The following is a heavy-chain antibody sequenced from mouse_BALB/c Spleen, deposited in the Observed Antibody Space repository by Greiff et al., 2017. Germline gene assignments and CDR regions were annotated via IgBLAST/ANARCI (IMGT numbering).Heavy chain of an antibody. Sequence: QVQLQQPGAELVKPGASVTLSCTASGYTFTSYWMHWVKLRPGQGFEWIGEINPSNGGTNYNEKFTRKATLTVDKSSSTAYLQLSSLTSEDSAVYYCSVETGTAGWLAYWGQGTLVTVSA. CDR2: INPSNGGT. V-gene: IGHV1S16*01. J-gene: IGHJ3*01. D-gene: IGHD4-1*01. CDR3: SVETGTAGWLAY. CDR1: GYTFTSYW.